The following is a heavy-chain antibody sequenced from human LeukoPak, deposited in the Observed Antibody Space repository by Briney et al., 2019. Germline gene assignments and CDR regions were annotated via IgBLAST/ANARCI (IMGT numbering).Heavy chain of an antibody. V-gene: IGHV3-7*01. Sequence: GSLRLSCAASGFTFSSYGMHWVRQAPGKGLEWVANIKQDGSEKYYVDSVKGRFTISRDNAKNSLYLQMNSLRAEDTAVYYCARDRCSSTSCYRLRYFDLWGRGTLVTVSS. J-gene: IGHJ2*01. CDR1: GFTFSSYG. CDR3: ARDRCSSTSCYRLRYFDL. CDR2: IKQDGSEK. D-gene: IGHD2-2*01.